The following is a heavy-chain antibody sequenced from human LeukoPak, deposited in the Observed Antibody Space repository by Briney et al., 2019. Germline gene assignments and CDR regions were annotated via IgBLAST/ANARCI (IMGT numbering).Heavy chain of an antibody. Sequence: GASVKVSCKAFGYTFTSYGISWVRQAPGQGLEWMGWINAYNGNTNYAQKLQGRVTMTTDTSTSTAYMELRSLRSDDTAVYYCAREEGIVVVAATYYWFDPWGQGTLVTVSS. J-gene: IGHJ5*02. CDR1: GYTFTSYG. CDR2: INAYNGNT. CDR3: AREEGIVVVAATYYWFDP. V-gene: IGHV1-18*01. D-gene: IGHD2-15*01.